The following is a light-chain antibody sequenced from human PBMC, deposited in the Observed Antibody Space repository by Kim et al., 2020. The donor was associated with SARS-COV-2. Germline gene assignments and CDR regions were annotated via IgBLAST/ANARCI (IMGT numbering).Light chain of an antibody. CDR2: GAS. V-gene: IGKV3-20*01. J-gene: IGKJ1*01. CDR3: QQYSSSPRR. CDR1: QSVSSGY. Sequence: SPGERATLSCRASQSVSSGYLAWYQQKPGQAPRLLIYGASSRATGIPDRFSVSGSGTDFTLTISRLEPEDFAVYYCQQYSSSPRRFGQGTKVDIK.